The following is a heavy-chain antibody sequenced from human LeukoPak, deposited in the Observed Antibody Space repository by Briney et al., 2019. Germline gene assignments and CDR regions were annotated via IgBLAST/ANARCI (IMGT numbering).Heavy chain of an antibody. Sequence: AGGSLRLSCAASGFTFSSYSMNWVRQAPGKGLEWVSYISSSSSTIYYADSVKGRFTISRDNAKNSLYLQMNSLRAEDTAVYYCARAGYSYGYFGWFDPWGQGTLVTVSS. CDR1: GFTFSSYS. D-gene: IGHD5-18*01. V-gene: IGHV3-48*01. CDR3: ARAGYSYGYFGWFDP. J-gene: IGHJ5*02. CDR2: ISSSSSTI.